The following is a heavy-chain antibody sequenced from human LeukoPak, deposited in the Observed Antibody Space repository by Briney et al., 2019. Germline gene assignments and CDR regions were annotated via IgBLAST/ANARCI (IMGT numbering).Heavy chain of an antibody. CDR3: ARDPVIRSRYSSSWYNWFDP. Sequence: ASVKVSCKASGYSFTSYGISWVRQAPGQRLEWMGWINAGNGNTKYSQKFQGRVTITRDTSASTAYMELSSLRSEDTAVYYCARDPVIRSRYSSSWYNWFDPWGQGTLVTVSS. D-gene: IGHD6-13*01. V-gene: IGHV1-3*01. CDR2: INAGNGNT. CDR1: GYSFTSYG. J-gene: IGHJ5*02.